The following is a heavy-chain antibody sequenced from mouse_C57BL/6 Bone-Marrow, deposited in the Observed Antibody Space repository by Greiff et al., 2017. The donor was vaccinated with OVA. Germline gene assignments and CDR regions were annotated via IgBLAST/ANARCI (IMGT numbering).Heavy chain of an antibody. CDR2: IDPETGGT. D-gene: IGHD3-1*01. Sequence: QVQLQQSGAELVRPGASVTLSCKASGYTFTDYEMHWVKQTPVHGLEWIGAIDPETGGTAYNQKFKGKAILTADKSSSTAYMELRSLTSEDSAVYYCTRRGASGKDFDYWGQGTTLTVSS. V-gene: IGHV1-15*01. CDR1: GYTFTDYE. CDR3: TRRGASGKDFDY. J-gene: IGHJ2*01.